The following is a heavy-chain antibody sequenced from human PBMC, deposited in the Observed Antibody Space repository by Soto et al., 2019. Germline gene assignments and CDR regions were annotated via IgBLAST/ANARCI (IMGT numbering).Heavy chain of an antibody. CDR2: LSSSGGNT. Sequence: EVQLLESGGDLVQPGGSLRLSCAASGFTFGTYAMAWVRQAPGRGLEWVSALSSSGGNTYYADSVKGRFTISRDNSKNTVYLQINSLRAEDTAVYYCAKKLGSSNSRGYYPGAFDYWGQGTPVTVSS. J-gene: IGHJ4*02. CDR1: GFTFGTYA. CDR3: AKKLGSSNSRGYYPGAFDY. V-gene: IGHV3-23*01. D-gene: IGHD3-22*01.